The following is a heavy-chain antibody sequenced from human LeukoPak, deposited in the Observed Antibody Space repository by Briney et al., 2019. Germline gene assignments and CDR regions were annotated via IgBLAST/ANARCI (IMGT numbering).Heavy chain of an antibody. D-gene: IGHD6-19*01. J-gene: IGHJ4*02. CDR3: AKDEGIAVAGTGGFGY. V-gene: IGHV1-18*01. CDR1: GYTFTSYG. CDR2: ISAYNGNT. Sequence: ASVKVSCKASGYTFTSYGISWVRQAPGQGLEWMGWISAYNGNTNYAQKLQGRVTMTTDTSTSTAYMELRSLRSDDTAVYYCAKDEGIAVAGTGGFGYWGQGTLVTVSP.